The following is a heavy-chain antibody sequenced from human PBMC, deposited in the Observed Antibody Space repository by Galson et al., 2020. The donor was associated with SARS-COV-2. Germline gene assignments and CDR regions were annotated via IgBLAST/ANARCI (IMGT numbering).Heavy chain of an antibody. Sequence: GESLKISCAASGFTFSDYYMSWIRQAPGKGLEWVSSISRTGSTIYDRDSVKGRFTISRDNAKNSLYLQMNSLRADDTAVYYCARDGQSLVPPLLDNWGPGTLVTVSS. D-gene: IGHD6-19*01. J-gene: IGHJ4*02. CDR1: GFTFSDYY. V-gene: IGHV3-11*01. CDR2: ISRTGSTI. CDR3: ARDGQSLVPPLLDN.